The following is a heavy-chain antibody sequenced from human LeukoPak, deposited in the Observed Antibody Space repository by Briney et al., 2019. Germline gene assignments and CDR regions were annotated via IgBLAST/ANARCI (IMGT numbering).Heavy chain of an antibody. J-gene: IGHJ6*03. D-gene: IGHD3-10*01. Sequence: GGSLRLSCAASEFIFSSYWMSWVRQAPGKGLEWVANIKQDGSEKYYVDSVKGRFTISRDNAKNSLYLQMNSLRAEDTAVYYCAGNSYYYGSRTYYYYYYYMDVWGKGTTVTVSS. CDR2: IKQDGSEK. CDR3: AGNSYYYGSRTYYYYYYYMDV. CDR1: EFIFSSYW. V-gene: IGHV3-7*01.